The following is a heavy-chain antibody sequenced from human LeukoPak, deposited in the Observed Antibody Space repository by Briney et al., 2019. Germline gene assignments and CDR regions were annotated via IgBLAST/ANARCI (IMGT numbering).Heavy chain of an antibody. CDR3: VREESGGYFDY. J-gene: IGHJ4*02. V-gene: IGHV1-46*01. CDR2: IIPGGGST. D-gene: IGHD2-8*02. Sequence: GASVKVSCKASVYTFTNYLLHWVRQAPGQGLEWVGRIIPGGGSTNYAQKFRDRVTMTRDTSTSTVYMELSSLRSEDTAVYHCVREESGGYFDYWGLGTLVTVSS. CDR1: VYTFTNYL.